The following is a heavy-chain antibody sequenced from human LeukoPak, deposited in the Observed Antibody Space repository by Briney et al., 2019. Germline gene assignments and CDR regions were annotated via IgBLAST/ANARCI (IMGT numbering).Heavy chain of an antibody. V-gene: IGHV3-21*01. CDR1: GFTLSSKT. CDR3: ASEDYYDSSAYYYRNFQH. D-gene: IGHD3-22*01. Sequence: GGSLRLSCAASGFTLSSKTMKSVRRATGKGVEWVSSISSGSSYMRYADSVRGRFTISRDNAKNSLYLQMNSLRAEDTAVYYCASEDYYDSSAYYYRNFQHWGQGTLVTVSS. CDR2: ISSGSSYM. J-gene: IGHJ1*01.